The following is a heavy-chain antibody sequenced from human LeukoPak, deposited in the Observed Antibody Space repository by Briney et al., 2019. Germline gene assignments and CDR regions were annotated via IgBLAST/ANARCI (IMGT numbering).Heavy chain of an antibody. V-gene: IGHV1-2*02. CDR1: GYTFTGCY. CDR2: INPNSGGT. J-gene: IGHJ4*02. CDR3: ARLLVGAIYFDDY. D-gene: IGHD1-26*01. Sequence: ASVKVSCKASGYTFTGCYMHWVRQATGQGLEWMGWINPNSGGTNYAQKFQGRVTMTRDTSISTAYMELSSLRSEDTAVYYCARLLVGAIYFDDYWGQGTLVTVSS.